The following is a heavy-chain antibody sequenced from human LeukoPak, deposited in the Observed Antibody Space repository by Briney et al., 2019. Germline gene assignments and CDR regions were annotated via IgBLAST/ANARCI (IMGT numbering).Heavy chain of an antibody. Sequence: GGSLRLSCAASGFTFSDYYMSWIRQAPGKGLEWVSYISSSGSTIYYADSVKGRFTISRDNAKNSLYLQMNSLRAEDTAVYSCARYCSSTSCYLYRWFDPWGQGALVTVSS. V-gene: IGHV3-11*01. J-gene: IGHJ5*02. CDR2: ISSSGSTI. D-gene: IGHD2-2*01. CDR1: GFTFSDYY. CDR3: ARYCSSTSCYLYRWFDP.